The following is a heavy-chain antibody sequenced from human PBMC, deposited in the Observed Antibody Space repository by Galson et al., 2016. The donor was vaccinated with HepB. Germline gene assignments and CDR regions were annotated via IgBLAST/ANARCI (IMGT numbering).Heavy chain of an antibody. J-gene: IGHJ4*02. D-gene: IGHD3-16*01. Sequence: SVKVSCKASGYTFSSDHINWVRQATGQGLEWVGWLNPKTGDTGYAQKFQGRVTLTRNTSISTASMELSSLRSEDTAVYYCARAIQTYSNGYADYGWYFDFWGQGSLVTVSS. CDR2: LNPKTGDT. V-gene: IGHV1-8*01. CDR3: ARAIQTYSNGYADYGWYFDF. CDR1: GYTFSSDH.